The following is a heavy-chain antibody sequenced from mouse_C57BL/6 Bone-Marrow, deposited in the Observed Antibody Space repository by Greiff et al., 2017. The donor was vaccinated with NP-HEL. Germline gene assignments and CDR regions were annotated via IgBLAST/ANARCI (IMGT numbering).Heavy chain of an antibody. CDR1: GFTFTDYY. Sequence: EVKLVESGGGLVQPGGSLSLSCAASGFTFTDYYMSWVRQPPGKALEWLGFIRNKANGYTTEYSASVKGRFTISRDNSQSILYLQMNALRAEDSATYYCARFYYYYGSSFSYYFDDWGQGTTLTVSS. J-gene: IGHJ2*01. CDR3: ARFYYYYGSSFSYYFDD. CDR2: IRNKANGYTT. V-gene: IGHV7-3*01. D-gene: IGHD1-1*01.